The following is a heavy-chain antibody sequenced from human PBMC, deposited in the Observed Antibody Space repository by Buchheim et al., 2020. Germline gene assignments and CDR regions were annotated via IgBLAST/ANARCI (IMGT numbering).Heavy chain of an antibody. J-gene: IGHJ6*02. V-gene: IGHV4-30-4*01. CDR2: IYYSGST. D-gene: IGHD4-17*01. CDR1: GGSISSGDYY. CDR3: ARDRSYGDLSRKGAYYYYGMDV. Sequence: QVQLQESGPGLVKPSQTLSLTCTVSGGSISSGDYYWSWIRQPPGKGLEWIGYIYYSGSTYYNPSLKSRVTISVDTSKNQFSLKLSSVTAADTAVYYCARDRSYGDLSRKGAYYYYGMDVWGQGTT.